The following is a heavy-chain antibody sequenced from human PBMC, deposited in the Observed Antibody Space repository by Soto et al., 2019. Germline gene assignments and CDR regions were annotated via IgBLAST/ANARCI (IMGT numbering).Heavy chain of an antibody. CDR1: GFTFSSYA. D-gene: IGHD5-18*01. Sequence: GGSLRLSCAASGFTFSSYAMHWVRQAPGKGLEWVAVISYDGSNKYYADSVKGRFTISRDNSKNTLYLQMNSLRAEDTAVYYCAKDGRGIQLWYAYYYYGMEVWGQGTTVTVSS. CDR2: ISYDGSNK. V-gene: IGHV3-30-3*01. J-gene: IGHJ6*02. CDR3: AKDGRGIQLWYAYYYYGMEV.